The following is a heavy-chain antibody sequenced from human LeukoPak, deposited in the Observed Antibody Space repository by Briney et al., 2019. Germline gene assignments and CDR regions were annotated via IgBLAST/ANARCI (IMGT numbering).Heavy chain of an antibody. CDR3: ARERSWGSLYY. Sequence: SETLSLTCAVYGGSFSGYYWSWIRQPPGKGLEWIGEINHSGSTNYNPSLKSRVTISVDTSKNQFSLKLSSVTAADTAVYYCARERSWGSLYYWGQGILVTVSS. D-gene: IGHD7-27*01. J-gene: IGHJ4*02. V-gene: IGHV4-34*01. CDR1: GGSFSGYY. CDR2: INHSGST.